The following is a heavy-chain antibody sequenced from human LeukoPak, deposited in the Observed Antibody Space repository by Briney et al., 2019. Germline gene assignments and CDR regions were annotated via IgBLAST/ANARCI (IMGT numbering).Heavy chain of an antibody. D-gene: IGHD3-3*01. CDR3: ARVPLRFLEPFDY. J-gene: IGHJ4*02. Sequence: KPSETLPLTCAVYGGSVSGYYWSWIRQPPGKGLEWIGEISHRGRTHYNPSLQSRVFMSVDTSKNQFALNLNSVTAADTAVYYCARVPLRFLEPFDYWGQGILVTVSS. CDR1: GGSVSGYY. CDR2: ISHRGRT. V-gene: IGHV4-34*01.